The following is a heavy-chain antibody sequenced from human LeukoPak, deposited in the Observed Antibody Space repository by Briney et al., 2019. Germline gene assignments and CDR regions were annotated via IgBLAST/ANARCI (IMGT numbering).Heavy chain of an antibody. J-gene: IGHJ4*02. CDR3: AKAPGYSYGHIDS. V-gene: IGHV3-43*01. D-gene: IGHD5-18*01. Sequence: GGSLRLSCAASGFTFDDYTMHWVRQAPGKGLEWVSLISWDGGSTYYADSVRGRFTISRDNSKNSLYLQMNSLRPEDTAFYYCAKAPGYSYGHIDSWGQGTLVTVSS. CDR2: ISWDGGST. CDR1: GFTFDDYT.